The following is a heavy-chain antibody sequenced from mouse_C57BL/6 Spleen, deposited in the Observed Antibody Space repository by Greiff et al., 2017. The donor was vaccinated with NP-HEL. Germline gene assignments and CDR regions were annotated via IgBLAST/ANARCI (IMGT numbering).Heavy chain of an antibody. CDR2: IYPGDGDT. Sequence: VQLQQSGPELVKPGASVKISCKASGYAFSSSWMNWVKQRPGKGLEWIGRIYPGDGDTNYNGKFKGKATLTADKSSSTAYMQLSSLTSEDSAVYFCARSLLRYLYFDYWGQGTTLTVSS. CDR3: ARSLLRYLYFDY. CDR1: GYAFSSSW. J-gene: IGHJ2*01. D-gene: IGHD1-1*01. V-gene: IGHV1-82*01.